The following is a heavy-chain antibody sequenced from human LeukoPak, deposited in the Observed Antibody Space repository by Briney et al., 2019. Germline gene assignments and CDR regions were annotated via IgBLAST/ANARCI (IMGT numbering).Heavy chain of an antibody. CDR3: AGGPSQLATY. V-gene: IGHV4-34*01. CDR2: INHSGST. Sequence: SETLSLTCAVYGGSFSGYYWSWIRQPPGKGLEWIGEINHSGSTNYNPSLKSRVTISVDTSKNQFSLKLSSVTAADTAVYYCAGGPSQLATYWGQGTLVTVSS. J-gene: IGHJ4*02. CDR1: GGSFSGYY. D-gene: IGHD6-6*01.